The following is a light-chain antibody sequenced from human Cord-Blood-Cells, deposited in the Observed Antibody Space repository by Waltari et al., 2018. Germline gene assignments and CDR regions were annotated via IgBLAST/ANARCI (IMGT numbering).Light chain of an antibody. CDR3: SSYAGSSTWV. Sequence: QSALTQPASVSGSPGQSITISCTGTSSDVGGYNYVSWYQQHPGKAPKLLSYDVSKRPSGVSDRFSGSKSGNTASLTISGLQAEDEADYYCSSYAGSSTWVFGGGTKLTVL. CDR2: DVS. CDR1: SSDVGGYNY. V-gene: IGLV2-14*01. J-gene: IGLJ2*01.